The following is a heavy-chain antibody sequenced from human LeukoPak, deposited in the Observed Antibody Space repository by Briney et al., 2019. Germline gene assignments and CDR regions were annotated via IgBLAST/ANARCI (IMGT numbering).Heavy chain of an antibody. CDR1: GFTFSSYA. V-gene: IGHV3-23*01. Sequence: GGSLRLSCAASGFTFSSYAMSWVRQAPGKGLEWVSAISGSGGDTYYADSVKGRFTISRDNSKNTLYLQMNSLRAEDTAVYYRAKDRVVRGVMGAGGYWGQGTLVTVSS. CDR3: AKDRVVRGVMGAGGY. D-gene: IGHD3-10*01. CDR2: ISGSGGDT. J-gene: IGHJ4*02.